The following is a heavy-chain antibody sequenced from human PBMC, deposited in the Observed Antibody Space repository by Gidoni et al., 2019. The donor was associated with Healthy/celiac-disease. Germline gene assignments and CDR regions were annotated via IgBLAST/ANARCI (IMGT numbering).Heavy chain of an antibody. CDR2: ISGSGGST. J-gene: IGHJ4*02. CDR3: ASSPGRVVVVAAYY. CDR1: GFPFSRYA. V-gene: IGHV3-23*01. Sequence: EVQLLESGGGLVQPGGSLRLSCAASGFPFSRYAMSWVRQAPGKGLEWVSAISGSGGSTYYADSVKGRFTISRDNSKNTLYLQMNSLRAEDTAVYYCASSPGRVVVVAAYYWGQGTLVTVSS. D-gene: IGHD2-15*01.